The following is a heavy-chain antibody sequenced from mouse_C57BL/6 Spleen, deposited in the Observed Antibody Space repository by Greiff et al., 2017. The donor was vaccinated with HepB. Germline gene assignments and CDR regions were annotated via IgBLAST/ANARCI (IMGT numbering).Heavy chain of an antibody. CDR3: ARVDYGYAMDY. D-gene: IGHD1-1*01. Sequence: VQLKESGPGMVKPSQSLSLTCTVTGYSITSGYDWHWIRHFPGNKLEWMGYISYSGSTNYNPSLKSRISITHDTSKNHFFLKLNSVTTEDTATYYCARVDYGYAMDYWGQGTSVTVSS. J-gene: IGHJ4*01. V-gene: IGHV3-1*01. CDR1: GYSITSGYD. CDR2: ISYSGST.